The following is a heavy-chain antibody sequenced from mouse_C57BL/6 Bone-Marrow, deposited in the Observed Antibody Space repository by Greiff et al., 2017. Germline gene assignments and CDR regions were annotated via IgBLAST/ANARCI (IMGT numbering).Heavy chain of an antibody. CDR2: SYPRSGNT. V-gene: IGHV1-81*01. Sequence: VQLQQSGAELARPGASVKLSCKASGYPFTSYGISWVKQRTGQGLEWIGESYPRSGNTYYNEKRKGKATLTADNCASTAYMELRSLTSEDSAVYFCERWGRNYYGSTWFAYWGQGTLVTVSA. D-gene: IGHD1-1*01. J-gene: IGHJ3*01. CDR1: GYPFTSYG. CDR3: ERWGRNYYGSTWFAY.